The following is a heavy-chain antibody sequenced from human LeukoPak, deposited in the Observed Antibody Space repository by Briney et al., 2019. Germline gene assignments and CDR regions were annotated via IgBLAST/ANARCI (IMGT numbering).Heavy chain of an antibody. Sequence: PSATLSLTCTVSGASITTDSYYWSWIRQPPGKGPEWIGYIYHSGGTSYNPSLKSRVTISVDTSKNQFSLRLSSVTAADTAVYYCARLEDVRVSMVPGLMMTPPYFDPWGQGTLVTVSS. CDR3: ARLEDVRVSMVPGLMMTPPYFDP. D-gene: IGHD3-10*01. J-gene: IGHJ5*02. CDR2: IYHSGGT. V-gene: IGHV4-61*01. CDR1: GASITTDSYY.